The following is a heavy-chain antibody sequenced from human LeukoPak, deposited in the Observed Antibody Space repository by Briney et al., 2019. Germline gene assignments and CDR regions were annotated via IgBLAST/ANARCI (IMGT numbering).Heavy chain of an antibody. D-gene: IGHD5-12*01. Sequence: GGSLRLSCAASGFTFSNYWMHWVRQALGKGLVWVSRLNADGNSITYADSVRGRFTISRDNAKNTVHLQMNSLRVEDTAIYFCAGAYSAYDPFDYWGQGILVTVSS. CDR2: LNADGNSI. CDR3: AGAYSAYDPFDY. J-gene: IGHJ4*02. V-gene: IGHV3-74*01. CDR1: GFTFSNYW.